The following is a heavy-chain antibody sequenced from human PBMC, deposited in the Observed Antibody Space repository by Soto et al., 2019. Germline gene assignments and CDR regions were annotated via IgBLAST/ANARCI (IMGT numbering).Heavy chain of an antibody. CDR2: ISGSGGST. V-gene: IGHV3-23*01. CDR3: AKEAHIVVVVAATPNDAFDI. D-gene: IGHD2-15*01. J-gene: IGHJ3*02. Sequence: PGGSLRLSCAASGFTFSSYAMSWVRQAPGKGLEWVSAISGSGGSTYYADSVKGRFTISRDNSKNTLYLQMNSLRAEDTAVYYCAKEAHIVVVVAATPNDAFDIWGQGTMVTVSS. CDR1: GFTFSSYA.